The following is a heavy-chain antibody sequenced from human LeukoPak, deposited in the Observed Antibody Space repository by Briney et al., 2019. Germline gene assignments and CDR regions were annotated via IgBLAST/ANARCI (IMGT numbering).Heavy chain of an antibody. CDR1: GGSISSYY. CDR3: ARGVYYDSSGYMDG. Sequence: SETLSLTCTVSGGSISSYYWSWIRQPPGKGLEWIGYIYYSGSTNYNPSLKSRVTISVDTSKNQFSLKLSSVTAADTAVYYCARGVYYDSSGYMDGWGQGTTVTVSS. CDR2: IYYSGST. V-gene: IGHV4-59*01. J-gene: IGHJ6*02. D-gene: IGHD3-22*01.